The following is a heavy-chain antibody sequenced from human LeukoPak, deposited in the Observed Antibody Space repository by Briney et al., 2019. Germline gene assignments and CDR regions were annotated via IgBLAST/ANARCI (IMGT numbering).Heavy chain of an antibody. CDR2: ISSSSSYI. D-gene: IGHD4-17*01. V-gene: IGHV3-21*01. Sequence: GGSPRLSCAASGFTFDDYGMSWVRQAPGKGPERVSSISSSSSYIYYANSVKGRFTISSDNAQSSLYLQMNSLRAEDTAVYYCAHSTVTTRYFQHWGQGTLVTVSS. CDR3: AHSTVTTRYFQH. J-gene: IGHJ1*01. CDR1: GFTFDDYG.